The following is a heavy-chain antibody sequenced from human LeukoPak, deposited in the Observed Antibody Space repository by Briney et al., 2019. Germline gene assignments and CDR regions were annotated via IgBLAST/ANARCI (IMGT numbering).Heavy chain of an antibody. D-gene: IGHD2-2*01. CDR1: GFTFSSYW. Sequence: PGGSLRLSCAASGFTFSSYWMHWVRQGPGKGLVWVSRINTDGSSTSYADSVKGRFTISRDNAKNTLYLQMNSLRAEDAAVYYCAKDQQAIFDYWGQGTLVTVSS. CDR3: AKDQQAIFDY. V-gene: IGHV3-74*01. CDR2: INTDGSST. J-gene: IGHJ4*02.